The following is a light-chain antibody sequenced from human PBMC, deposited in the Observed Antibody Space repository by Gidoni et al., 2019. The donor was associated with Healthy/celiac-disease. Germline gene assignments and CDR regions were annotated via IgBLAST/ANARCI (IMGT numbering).Light chain of an antibody. CDR1: KSGDKY. J-gene: IGLJ2*01. CDR2: QDS. V-gene: IGLV3-1*01. Sequence: SYELTQPPSVAVSPGQTASITCSGDKSGDKYACWYQQKPGQSPVLVIYQDSKRPSGIPERFSGSNSGNTATLTISGTQAMDEADYYCQAWDSSTDLVVFGGGTKLTVL. CDR3: QAWDSSTDLVV.